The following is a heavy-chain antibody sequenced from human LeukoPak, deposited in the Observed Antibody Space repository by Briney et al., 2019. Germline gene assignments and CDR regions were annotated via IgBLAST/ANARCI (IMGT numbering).Heavy chain of an antibody. Sequence: ASVKVSCKASGYTFTSYGISWVRQAPGQGLEWMGWISAYNGNTNYAQKLQGRVTMTRNTSISTAYMELSSLRSEDTAVYYCARSLWSGYYPFDYWGQGTLVTVSS. V-gene: IGHV1-18*01. CDR1: GYTFTSYG. D-gene: IGHD3-3*01. CDR3: ARSLWSGYYPFDY. J-gene: IGHJ4*02. CDR2: ISAYNGNT.